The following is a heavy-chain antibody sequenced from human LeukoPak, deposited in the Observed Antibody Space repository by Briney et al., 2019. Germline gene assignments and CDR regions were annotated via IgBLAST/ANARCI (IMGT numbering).Heavy chain of an antibody. Sequence: SETLSLTCAVYGGSFSGYYWSWIRQPPEKGLEWIGEINHSGSTNYNPSLKSRVTISVDTSKNQFSLKLTSATAADTPVFYCAREKDTGSNHAKIRYDIWGQGTMVTVSS. D-gene: IGHD1-26*01. CDR2: INHSGST. V-gene: IGHV4-34*01. J-gene: IGHJ3*02. CDR1: GGSFSGYY. CDR3: AREKDTGSNHAKIRYDI.